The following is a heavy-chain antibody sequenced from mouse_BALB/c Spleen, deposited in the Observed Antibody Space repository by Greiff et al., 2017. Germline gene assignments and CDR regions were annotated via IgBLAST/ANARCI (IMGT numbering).Heavy chain of an antibody. D-gene: IGHD2-4*01. CDR2: ISSGSSTI. CDR1: GFTFSSFG. CDR3: AREGNYDEFDY. V-gene: IGHV5-17*02. J-gene: IGHJ2*01. Sequence: EVKLMESGGGLVQPGGSLKLSCAASGFTFSSFGMHWVRQAPEKGLEWVAYISSGSSTIYYADTVKGRFTISRDNPKNTLFLQMTSLRSEDTAMYYCAREGNYDEFDYWGQGTTLTVSS.